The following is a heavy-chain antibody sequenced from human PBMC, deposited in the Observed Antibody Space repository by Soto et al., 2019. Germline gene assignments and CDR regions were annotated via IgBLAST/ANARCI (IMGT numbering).Heavy chain of an antibody. CDR2: ISHDGSNK. V-gene: IGHV3-30-3*01. CDR1: GFTFSSYA. CDR3: ARDQMVRGVYYYYGMDV. J-gene: IGHJ6*02. Sequence: GGSLRLSCAASGFTFSSYAMHWVRQAPGKGLEWVAVISHDGSNKYYADSVKGRFTISRDNSKNTLYLQMNSLRAEDTAVYYCARDQMVRGVYYYYGMDVWGQGTTVTVSS. D-gene: IGHD3-10*01.